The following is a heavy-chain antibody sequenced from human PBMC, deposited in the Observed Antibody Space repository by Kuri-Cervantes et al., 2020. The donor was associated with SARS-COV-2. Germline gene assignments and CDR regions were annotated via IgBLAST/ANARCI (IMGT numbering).Heavy chain of an antibody. CDR3: ARGVVYGDYTFDY. CDR2: ISSSSSYI. V-gene: IGHV3-21*01. CDR1: GFTLRSYS. D-gene: IGHD4-17*01. Sequence: GESLKISCAASGFTLRSYSMNWVRQAPGKGLEWVSSISSSSSYIYYADSVKGRFTISRDNAKNSLYLQMNSLRAEDTAVYYCARGVVYGDYTFDYWGQGTLVTVSS. J-gene: IGHJ4*02.